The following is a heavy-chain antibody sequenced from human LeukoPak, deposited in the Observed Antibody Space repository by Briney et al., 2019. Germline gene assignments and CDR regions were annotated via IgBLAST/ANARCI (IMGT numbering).Heavy chain of an antibody. V-gene: IGHV4-39*07. CDR2: IYYSGST. J-gene: IGHJ5*02. CDR3: ARRRSTYYYGSGSYMGNWFDP. D-gene: IGHD3-10*01. Sequence: SETLSLTCTVSGGSISYYYWSWIRQPPGKGLEWIGSIYYSGSTYYNPSLKSRVTISVDTSKNQFSLKLSSVTAADTAVYYCARRRSTYYYGSGSYMGNWFDPWGQGTLVTVSS. CDR1: GGSISYYY.